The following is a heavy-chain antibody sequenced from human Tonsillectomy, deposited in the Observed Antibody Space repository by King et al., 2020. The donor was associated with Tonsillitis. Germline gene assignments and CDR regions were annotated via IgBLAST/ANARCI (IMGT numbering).Heavy chain of an antibody. Sequence: VQLVESGGGLVKPGGSLRLSCAASGFTFSDYYMSWIRQAPGKGLEWVSYISSSSTYTNYADSVMGRFTISRDNAKNSLYLQMNSLRAEDTAVYYCARPLGAYPSYYFDYWGQGTLVTVSS. CDR1: GFTFSDYY. D-gene: IGHD7-27*01. CDR2: ISSSSTYT. CDR3: ARPLGAYPSYYFDY. V-gene: IGHV3-11*06. J-gene: IGHJ4*02.